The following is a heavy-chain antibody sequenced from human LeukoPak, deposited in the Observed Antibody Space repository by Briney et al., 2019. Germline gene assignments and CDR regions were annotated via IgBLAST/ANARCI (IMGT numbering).Heavy chain of an antibody. D-gene: IGHD5-18*01. CDR2: IYYSGST. V-gene: IGHV4-61*01. Sequence: SETLSLTCNVSGGSVSSGSYYWSWIRQPPGKGLEWIGYIYYSGSTNYNPSLKSRVTISVDTSKNQFSLKLSSVTTADTAVYYCARYVDTSMLRTYYFDFWGQGTLVTVSS. CDR3: ARYVDTSMLRTYYFDF. J-gene: IGHJ4*02. CDR1: GGSVSSGSYY.